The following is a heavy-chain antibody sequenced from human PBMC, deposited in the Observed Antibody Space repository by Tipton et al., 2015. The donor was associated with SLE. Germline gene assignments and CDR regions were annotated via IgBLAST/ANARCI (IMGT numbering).Heavy chain of an antibody. CDR2: ITRRGKT. D-gene: IGHD4-23*01. Sequence: TLSLTCTVSGGSISSGSYYWSWFRRPPGRGLEWIGEITRRGKTNYNPSLKSRVTISVDTSKNQFSLNLRSVTAADTAVYYCARGGTGDGRNPFDPWGQGTLVTVSS. J-gene: IGHJ5*02. CDR3: ARGGTGDGRNPFDP. CDR1: GGSISSGSYY. V-gene: IGHV4-39*07.